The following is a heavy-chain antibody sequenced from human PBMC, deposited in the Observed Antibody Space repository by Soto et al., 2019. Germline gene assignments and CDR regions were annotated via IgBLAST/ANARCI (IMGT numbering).Heavy chain of an antibody. J-gene: IGHJ5*02. CDR2: IYYSGST. D-gene: IGHD6-19*01. V-gene: IGHV4-31*03. CDR1: GGSISSGGYY. Sequence: SETLSLTCTVSGGSISSGGYYWSWIRQHPGKGLEWIGYIYYSGSTYYNPSLKSRVTISVDTSKNQFSLKLSSVTAADTAVYYCAREGIAVAGRTVPLNWFDPWGQGTLVTVSS. CDR3: AREGIAVAGRTVPLNWFDP.